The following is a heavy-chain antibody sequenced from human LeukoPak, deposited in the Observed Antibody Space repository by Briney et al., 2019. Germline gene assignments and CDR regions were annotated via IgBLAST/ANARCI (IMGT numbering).Heavy chain of an antibody. Sequence: PGGSLRLSCAASGFTFSSYAMHWVRQAPGKGLEWVAVISYDGSNKYYADSVKGRFTISRDNSKNTLYLQMNSLRAEDTAVYYCARMETDTAMDYYFDYWGQGTLVTVSS. D-gene: IGHD5-18*01. J-gene: IGHJ4*02. CDR1: GFTFSSYA. CDR2: ISYDGSNK. CDR3: ARMETDTAMDYYFDY. V-gene: IGHV3-30*04.